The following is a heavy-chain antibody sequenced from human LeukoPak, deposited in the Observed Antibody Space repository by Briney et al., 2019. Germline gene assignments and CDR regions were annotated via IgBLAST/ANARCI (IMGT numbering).Heavy chain of an antibody. V-gene: IGHV4-39*01. CDR3: VGRKSTTPNWFDP. J-gene: IGHJ5*02. Sequence: SETLSLTCTVSGGSINSANYYWGWIRQSPGKGLEWNGAIYYSGVTFYNPSLKSRVTISVDTSKNQFSLKLTSVTAADASIYYCVGRKSTTPNWFDPWGQGTLVTVSS. CDR1: GGSINSANYY. CDR2: IYYSGVT. D-gene: IGHD1-1*01.